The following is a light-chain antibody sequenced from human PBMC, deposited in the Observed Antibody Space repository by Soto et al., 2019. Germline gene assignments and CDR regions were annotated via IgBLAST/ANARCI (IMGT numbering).Light chain of an antibody. CDR1: SSNIGSNT. V-gene: IGLV1-44*01. CDR2: SHN. Sequence: QSVLTQPPSASGTPGQRVTISCSGSSSNIGSNTVNWYQQLPGTAPKLLIYSHNKRPSGVPDRFSGPKSGTSASLAISGLQSEDEADYYCAAWDDSLNGLVFGGGTQLTVL. CDR3: AAWDDSLNGLV. J-gene: IGLJ2*01.